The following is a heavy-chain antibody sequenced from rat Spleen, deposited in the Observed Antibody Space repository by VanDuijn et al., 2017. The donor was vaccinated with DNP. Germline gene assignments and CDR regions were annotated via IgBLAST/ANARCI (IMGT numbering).Heavy chain of an antibody. CDR1: GFTFSNYG. Sequence: EVQLVESGGDLVQPGRSMKLSCAASGFTFSNYGMAWVRQAPTKGLEWVASITNSGGSIYYRDSLKGRITISRDNAKSTLYLQMDSLRSEDTATYYCTTGAGSPWGQGTSVTVSS. CDR2: ITNSGGSI. D-gene: IGHD1-4*01. V-gene: IGHV5-46*01. CDR3: TTGAGSP. J-gene: IGHJ4*01.